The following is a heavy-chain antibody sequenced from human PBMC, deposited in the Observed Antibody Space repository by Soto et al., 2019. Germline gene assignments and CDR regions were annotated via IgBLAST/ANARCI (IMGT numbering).Heavy chain of an antibody. J-gene: IGHJ4*02. CDR3: ARREVGTTLDFDY. CDR2: ISAYNGNT. D-gene: IGHD1-26*01. Sequence: QDQLVQSGAEVKKPGASVKVSCKASGYTFSSYGISWVRQAPGQGLEWMGWISAYNGNTKYAQKLQGRVTMTTDTSTSTAYIELRSLRSDDTAVYYCARREVGTTLDFDYWGQGTLVTVSS. V-gene: IGHV1-18*01. CDR1: GYTFSSYG.